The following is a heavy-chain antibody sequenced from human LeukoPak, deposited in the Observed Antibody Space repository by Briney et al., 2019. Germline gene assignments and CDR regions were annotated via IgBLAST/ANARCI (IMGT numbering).Heavy chain of an antibody. V-gene: IGHV1-46*01. CDR3: ARGGVATQDLNYLDY. CDR2: INPSGGST. CDR1: GYTFTNYH. Sequence: GASVKVACKPSGYTFTNYHIHGVRPAPAQALAWVGIINPSGGSTRYAQKFQGRVTMTRDTSTSTVYMELSSLRSEDTAVYYCARGGVATQDLNYLDYCDQGSLVTVS. D-gene: IGHD5-12*01. J-gene: IGHJ4*02.